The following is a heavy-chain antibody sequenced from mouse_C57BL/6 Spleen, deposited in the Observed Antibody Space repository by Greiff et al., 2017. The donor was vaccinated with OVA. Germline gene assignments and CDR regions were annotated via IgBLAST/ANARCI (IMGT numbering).Heavy chain of an antibody. Sequence: EVKLMESGGGLVQPGGSLKLSCAASGFTFSDYGMAWVRQAPRKGPEWVAFISNLAYSIYYADTVTGRFTISRENAKNTLYLEMSSLRSEDTAMYYCARHRGYLDVWGTGTTVTVSS. CDR1: GFTFSDYG. CDR3: ARHRGYLDV. D-gene: IGHD3-3*01. CDR2: ISNLAYSI. J-gene: IGHJ1*03. V-gene: IGHV5-15*01.